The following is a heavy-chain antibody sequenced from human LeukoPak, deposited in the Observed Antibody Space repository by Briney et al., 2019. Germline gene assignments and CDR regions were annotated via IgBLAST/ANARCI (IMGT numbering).Heavy chain of an antibody. CDR3: AKPLHYDSSPHGGY. CDR2: ISGSGGST. D-gene: IGHD3-22*01. V-gene: IGHV3-23*01. CDR1: GFTFSSYA. Sequence: GGSLRLSCAASGFTFSSYAMSWVRQAPGKWLEWVSAISGSGGSTYYADSVKGRFTISRDNSKNTLYLQMNSLRAEDTAVYYCAKPLHYDSSPHGGYWGQGTLVTVSS. J-gene: IGHJ4*02.